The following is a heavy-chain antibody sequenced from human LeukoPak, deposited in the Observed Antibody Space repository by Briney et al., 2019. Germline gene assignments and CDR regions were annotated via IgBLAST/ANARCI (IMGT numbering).Heavy chain of an antibody. CDR1: GYNFTIYW. CDR3: ARKPRYYCYGMDV. CDR2: IYPGDSDI. D-gene: IGHD1-14*01. V-gene: IGHV5-51*01. Sequence: GESLQISCTGSGYNFTIYWIGWVRQMPGKGLEWMGTIYPGDSDIRYSPSFRGQVTISVDKSISTAYLQWSSLKASDTAMYYCARKPRYYCYGMDVWGQGTTVTVSS. J-gene: IGHJ6*02.